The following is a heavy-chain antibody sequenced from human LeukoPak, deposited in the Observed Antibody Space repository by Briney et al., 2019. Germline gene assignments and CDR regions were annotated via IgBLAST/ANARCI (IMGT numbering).Heavy chain of an antibody. V-gene: IGHV3-48*01. CDR3: AIAKGPVDIVVAATGVFGY. CDR2: ISSSSSTI. CDR1: GFTFSSYS. J-gene: IGHJ4*02. Sequence: PGGSLRLSCAASGFTFSSYSMNWVRQAPGKGLEWVSYISSSSSTIYYADSVKGRFTISRDNSKNTLFLQMNGLRADDTAVYYCAIAKGPVDIVVAATGVFGYWGQGTLVTVSS. D-gene: IGHD6-19*01.